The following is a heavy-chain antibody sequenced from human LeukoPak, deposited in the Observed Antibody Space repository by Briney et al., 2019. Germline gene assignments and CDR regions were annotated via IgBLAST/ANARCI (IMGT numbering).Heavy chain of an antibody. CDR3: ARIHSSSTKNFDY. V-gene: IGHV1-2*02. J-gene: IGHJ4*02. Sequence: ASVKVSCKASGYTFTGYYMHWVRQAPGQGLEWMGWINPNSGGTNYAQKFQGRVTMTRDTSISTAYMELSRLRPDDTAVYYCARIHSSSTKNFDYWGQGTLVTVSS. CDR2: INPNSGGT. CDR1: GYTFTGYY. D-gene: IGHD6-6*01.